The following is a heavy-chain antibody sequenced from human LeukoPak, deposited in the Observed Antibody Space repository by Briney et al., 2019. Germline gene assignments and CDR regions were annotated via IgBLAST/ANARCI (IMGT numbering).Heavy chain of an antibody. CDR3: ARGGGLDV. D-gene: IGHD3-16*01. Sequence: GGSLRLSCAASEFTFSSYWMNWARQAPGKGLEWVASINHNGNVNYYVDSVKGRFTISRDNAKNSLYLQMSNLRAEDTAVYFCARGGGLDVWGQGATVIVSS. CDR2: INHNGNVN. V-gene: IGHV3-7*03. CDR1: EFTFSSYW. J-gene: IGHJ6*02.